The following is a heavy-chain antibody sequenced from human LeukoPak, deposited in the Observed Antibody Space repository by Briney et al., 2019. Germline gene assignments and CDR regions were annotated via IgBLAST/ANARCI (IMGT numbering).Heavy chain of an antibody. CDR3: ARTSSGHDAFDI. Sequence: SVKVSCKASGYTFTSYGISWVRQAPGQGLEWMGGIIPIFGTANYAQKFQGRVTITADKSTSTAYMELSSLRSEDTAVYYCARTSSGHDAFDIWGQGTMVTVSS. CDR1: GYTFTSYG. V-gene: IGHV1-69*06. D-gene: IGHD3-22*01. CDR2: IIPIFGTA. J-gene: IGHJ3*02.